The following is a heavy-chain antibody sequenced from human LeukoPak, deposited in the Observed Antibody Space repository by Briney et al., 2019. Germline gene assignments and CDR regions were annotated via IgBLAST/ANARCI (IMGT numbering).Heavy chain of an antibody. CDR2: ISSSSSYI. V-gene: IGHV3-21*01. D-gene: IGHD5-12*01. J-gene: IGHJ4*02. Sequence: PGGSLRLSCAASGFTFSSYSMNWVRQAPGKGLEWVSSISSSSSYIYYADSVKGRFTISRDNAKNSMYLQMNSLRAEGTAVYFWAREGGYSGYDFDYWGQGTLVTVSS. CDR1: GFTFSSYS. CDR3: AREGGYSGYDFDY.